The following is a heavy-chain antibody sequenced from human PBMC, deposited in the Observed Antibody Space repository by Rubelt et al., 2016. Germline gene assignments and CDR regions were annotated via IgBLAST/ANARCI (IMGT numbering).Heavy chain of an antibody. CDR3: ARESSSGWYIDY. Sequence: QVQLVQSGAEVKKPGASVKVSCKASGYTFTGYYMHWVRQAPGHGLEWVGRINPNLGGTNYARTFEGRGTRTRDTASTTAYMGLSRLRSDDTAVFYCARESSSGWYIDYWGQGTLVTVSS. CDR1: GYTFTGYY. J-gene: IGHJ4*02. D-gene: IGHD6-19*01. V-gene: IGHV1-2*06. CDR2: INPNLGGT.